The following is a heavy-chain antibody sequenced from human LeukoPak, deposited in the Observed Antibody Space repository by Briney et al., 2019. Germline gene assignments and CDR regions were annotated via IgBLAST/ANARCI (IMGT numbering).Heavy chain of an antibody. D-gene: IGHD5-18*01. CDR3: SKDPHVDTPLVPYNWFDP. CDR1: GFTFSSYS. J-gene: IGHJ5*02. CDR2: ISGGRPST. Sequence: GGSLRLSCAASGFTFSSYSMNWVRQAPGKGLEWVSTISGGRPSTYYADSVKGRFTISRDNSKNTLYLQMSSLRAEDTALYYCSKDPHVDTPLVPYNWFDPWGQGTLVTVSS. V-gene: IGHV3-23*01.